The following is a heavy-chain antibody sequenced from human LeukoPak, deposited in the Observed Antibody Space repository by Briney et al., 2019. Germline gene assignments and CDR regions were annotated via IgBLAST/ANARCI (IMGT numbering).Heavy chain of an antibody. CDR3: ARSLYGDYIDY. D-gene: IGHD4-17*01. J-gene: IGHJ4*02. CDR1: GGSISSYY. Sequence: PSETLSLTCTVSGGSISSYYWSWIRQPPGKGLEWIGYIYYSGSTNYNPSLKSRVTMSVDTSKNQFSLKLSSVTAADTAVYYCARSLYGDYIDYWGQGTLVTVSS. V-gene: IGHV4-59*01. CDR2: IYYSGST.